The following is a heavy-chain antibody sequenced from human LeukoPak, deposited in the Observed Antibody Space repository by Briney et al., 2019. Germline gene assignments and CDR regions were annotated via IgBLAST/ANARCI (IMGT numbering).Heavy chain of an antibody. Sequence: GGSLRLSCAASGFTFNNYWMTSVRQAPGKGLEWVGNINLDGSDKYYRDSVKGRFTISRDNAKNSLYLQMNSLRAEDTAVYYCARDTRYFDYWGQGNMVTVSS. V-gene: IGHV3-7*01. CDR2: INLDGSDK. CDR3: ARDTRYFDY. CDR1: GFTFNNYW. J-gene: IGHJ4*02.